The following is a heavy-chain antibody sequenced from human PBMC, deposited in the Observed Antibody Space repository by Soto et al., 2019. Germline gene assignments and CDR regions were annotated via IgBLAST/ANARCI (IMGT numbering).Heavy chain of an antibody. CDR2: INPSGGST. V-gene: IGHV1-46*01. D-gene: IGHD6-13*01. CDR1: GYSFITYY. Sequence: QVQLVQSGAEVKKPGASVKVSCKASGYSFITYYLHWVRQAPGQGLEWMAIINPSGGSTTYAQKFQGRVTLTRDTATSTVYVELSSLKSDDTAIYYCAKVGLFRNGYMGVVRGDYWGQGTLVTVSA. J-gene: IGHJ4*02. CDR3: AKVGLFRNGYMGVVRGDY.